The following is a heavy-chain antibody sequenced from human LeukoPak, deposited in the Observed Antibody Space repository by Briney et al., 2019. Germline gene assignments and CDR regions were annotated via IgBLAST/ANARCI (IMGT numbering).Heavy chain of an antibody. CDR1: GFTFSRYS. J-gene: IGHJ4*02. CDR2: ISGSGGRI. D-gene: IGHD1-1*01. CDR3: AKNPRLEGWIYFDS. V-gene: IGHV3-23*01. Sequence: GGSLRLSCAASGFTFSRYSMSSVRQAPGKGLEWVSSISGSGGRIDYADSVKGRFTISRDNSKNTLSLQMNSLTAEDTAVYYCAKNPRLEGWIYFDSWGQGILVTVSS.